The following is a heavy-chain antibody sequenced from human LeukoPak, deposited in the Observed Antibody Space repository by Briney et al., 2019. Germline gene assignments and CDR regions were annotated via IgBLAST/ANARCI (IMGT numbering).Heavy chain of an antibody. Sequence: GGSLRLSCSVSGFTLSTYVMHWVRQAPGKGLECVSAISSNGDNTYYADSVKGRFTISRDNSKNTLYLQMSSLRADDTAVYYCVRGTGYWGQGTLVTVSS. CDR2: ISSNGDNT. J-gene: IGHJ4*02. CDR3: VRGTGY. CDR1: GFTLSTYV. V-gene: IGHV3-64D*06.